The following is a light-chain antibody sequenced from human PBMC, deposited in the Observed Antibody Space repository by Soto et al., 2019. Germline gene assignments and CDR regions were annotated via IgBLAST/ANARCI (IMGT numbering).Light chain of an antibody. Sequence: QSVLTQPPSVSGAPGQRVTISCTGSSTSFVPNSGVHWYQQLPGTAPKLLIYGDTNRPSGVPDRFSGSKSGTSASLAINGLQAEDEADYYCQSYDTSLTGVVFGGGTKLTVL. CDR2: GDT. V-gene: IGLV1-40*01. J-gene: IGLJ2*01. CDR1: STSFVPNSG. CDR3: QSYDTSLTGVV.